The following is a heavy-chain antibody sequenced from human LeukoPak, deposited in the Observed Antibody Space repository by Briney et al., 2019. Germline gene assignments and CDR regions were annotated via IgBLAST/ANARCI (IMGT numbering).Heavy chain of an antibody. CDR3: AKDSSGWLTGVDY. J-gene: IGHJ4*01. CDR2: ISWNSGSI. Sequence: GRSLRLSCAASGFTFDDYDMHWVRQAPAKGLVWVLGISWNSGSIGYADSVKGRFTISRDNAKNSLYLQMNSLRAEDMALYYCAKDSSGWLTGVDYWGQGTLVTVSS. V-gene: IGHV3-9*03. D-gene: IGHD6-19*01. CDR1: GFTFDDYD.